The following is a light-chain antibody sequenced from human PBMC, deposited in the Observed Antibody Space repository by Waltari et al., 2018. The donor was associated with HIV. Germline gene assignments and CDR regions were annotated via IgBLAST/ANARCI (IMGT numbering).Light chain of an antibody. CDR1: QAIANS. CDR3: QQYYNDPRT. J-gene: IGKJ1*01. V-gene: IGKV1-NL1*01. Sequence: DIQMTQSPSSLSASVGDRVTITCRASQAIANSVAWYQQKPGRAPSLLLYAASTLESGVPSRFSANGSGTDYTLTISSLQPEDSATYYCQQYYNDPRTFGQGTKVEIK. CDR2: AAS.